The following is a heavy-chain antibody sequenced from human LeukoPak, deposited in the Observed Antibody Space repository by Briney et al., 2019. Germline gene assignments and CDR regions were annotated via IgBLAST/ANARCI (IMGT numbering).Heavy chain of an antibody. V-gene: IGHV3-23*01. D-gene: IGHD3-22*01. CDR2: ISGSGGST. CDR3: AKDRYYDNSANHYESEY. J-gene: IGHJ4*02. Sequence: GGSLRLSCAASGFTFDDYAMHWVRQAPGKGLDWVSGISGSGGSTNYADSVTGRFTISRDNSKNTLYLQMHSLRAEDTAVYYCAKDRYYDNSANHYESEYWGQGTLVTVSS. CDR1: GFTFDDYA.